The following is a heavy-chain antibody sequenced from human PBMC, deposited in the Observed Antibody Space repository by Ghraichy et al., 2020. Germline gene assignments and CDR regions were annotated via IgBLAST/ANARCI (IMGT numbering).Heavy chain of an antibody. D-gene: IGHD2-15*01. Sequence: GGSLRLSCAASGFTFSSYGMHWVRQAPGKGLEWVAVISYDGSNKYYADSVKGRFTISRDNSKNTLYLQMNSLRAEDTAVYYCAKATFDPESYCSGGSCTWVDYWGQGTLVTVSS. V-gene: IGHV3-30*18. CDR2: ISYDGSNK. CDR3: AKATFDPESYCSGGSCTWVDY. J-gene: IGHJ4*02. CDR1: GFTFSSYG.